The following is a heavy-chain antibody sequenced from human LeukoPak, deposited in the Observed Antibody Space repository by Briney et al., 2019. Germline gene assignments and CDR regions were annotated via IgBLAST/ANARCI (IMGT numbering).Heavy chain of an antibody. CDR1: GGSISSYY. V-gene: IGHV4-34*01. CDR2: INHSGST. Sequence: SETLSLTCTVSGGSISSYYWSWIRQPPGKGLEWIGEINHSGSTNYKSSLKSRVTISEDTSKNQFSLKLRSVTAADTAVYYCAREDYDDSGAWYFDLWGRGTLVTVSS. D-gene: IGHD3-3*01. J-gene: IGHJ2*01. CDR3: AREDYDDSGAWYFDL.